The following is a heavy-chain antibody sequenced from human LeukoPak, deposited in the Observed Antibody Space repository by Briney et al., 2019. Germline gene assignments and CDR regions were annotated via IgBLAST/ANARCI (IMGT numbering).Heavy chain of an antibody. V-gene: IGHV3-21*01. Sequence: PGGSLRLSCAASGFTFSSYNMNWVRQAPGKGLEWVPSITGSSSYIYYADSVKGRFTISRDNAKNSLYLQMNSLRAEDTAVYYCARDPYSGSYGNYYYYFMDVWGKGTTVTISS. CDR3: ARDPYSGSYGNYYYYFMDV. J-gene: IGHJ6*03. D-gene: IGHD1-26*01. CDR2: ITGSSSYI. CDR1: GFTFSSYN.